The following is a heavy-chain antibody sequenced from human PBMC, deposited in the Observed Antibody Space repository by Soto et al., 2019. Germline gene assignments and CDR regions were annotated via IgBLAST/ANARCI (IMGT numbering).Heavy chain of an antibody. Sequence: GWSLRLSCAASGFTFSSYGMHWVRQAPGKGLEWVAVISYDGSNKYYADSVKGRFTISRDNSKNTLYLQMNSLRAEDTAVYYCAKDGVDGYNWGTLDYWGQGTLVTVSS. CDR2: ISYDGSNK. V-gene: IGHV3-30*18. D-gene: IGHD5-12*01. CDR3: AKDGVDGYNWGTLDY. J-gene: IGHJ4*02. CDR1: GFTFSSYG.